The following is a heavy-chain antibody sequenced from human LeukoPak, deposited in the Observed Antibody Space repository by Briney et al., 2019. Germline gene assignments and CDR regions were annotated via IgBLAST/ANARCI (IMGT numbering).Heavy chain of an antibody. CDR1: GGTFTSYA. J-gene: IGHJ6*02. D-gene: IGHD6-13*01. Sequence: SVKVSCKASGGTFTSYAISWVRQAPGQGLGWMGGIIPIFGTANYAQKFQGRVTITADESTSTAYTELSSLRSEDTAVYYCARDREVAAAGRVRYYGMDVWGQGTTVTVSS. CDR2: IIPIFGTA. CDR3: ARDREVAAAGRVRYYGMDV. V-gene: IGHV1-69*01.